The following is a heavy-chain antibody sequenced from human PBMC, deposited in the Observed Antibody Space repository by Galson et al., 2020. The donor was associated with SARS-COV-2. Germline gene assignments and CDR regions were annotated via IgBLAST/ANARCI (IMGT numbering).Heavy chain of an antibody. CDR2: ISVHSGDT. Sequence: GESLKISCKASADQYGITWVRQAPGQGLEWMGWISVHSGDTNYAQNFQGRVTMTADASTSTSYMELRGLKGDDTAVYFCARYRVDIQTIAGPSGFKNYFHYGMDVWGQGTTVAVSS. V-gene: IGHV1-18*01. CDR3: ARYRVDIQTIAGPSGFKNYFHYGMDV. D-gene: IGHD3-10*01. CDR1: ADQYG. J-gene: IGHJ6*02.